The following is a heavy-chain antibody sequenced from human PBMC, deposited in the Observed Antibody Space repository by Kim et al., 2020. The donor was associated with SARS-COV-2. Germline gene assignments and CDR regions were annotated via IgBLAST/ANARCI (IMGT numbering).Heavy chain of an antibody. CDR3: AREGATLPPCFGD. CDR2: IHTNTGHP. D-gene: IGHD1-26*01. CDR1: GYTFSDIG. Sequence: ASVKVSCKASGYTFSDIGLSWVRQAPGQGLEWMGRIHTNTGHPTYAQGFDGRFVFSLDTSVSTAYLQITDLKPDDTGVYLCAREGATLPPCFGDSGQG. V-gene: IGHV7-4-1*02. J-gene: IGHJ4*02.